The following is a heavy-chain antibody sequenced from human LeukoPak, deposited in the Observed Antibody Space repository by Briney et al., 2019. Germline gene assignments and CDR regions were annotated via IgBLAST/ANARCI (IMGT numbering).Heavy chain of an antibody. J-gene: IGHJ4*02. CDR1: GYTFTGYY. CDR3: ARAVTTDVLVSSHGFDY. V-gene: IGHV1-2*02. CDR2: INPNSDGT. D-gene: IGHD4-17*01. Sequence: GASVKVSCKASGYTFTGYYMHWVRQAPGQGLEWMGWINPNSDGTNYAQKFQGRVTMTRDTSISTAYMELSRLRSDDTAVYYCARAVTTDVLVSSHGFDYWGQGTLVTVSS.